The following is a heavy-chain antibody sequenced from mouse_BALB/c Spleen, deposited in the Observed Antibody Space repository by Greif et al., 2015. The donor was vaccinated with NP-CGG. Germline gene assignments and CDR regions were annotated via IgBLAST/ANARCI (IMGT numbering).Heavy chain of an antibody. Sequence: VHVKQSGAELVKPGASVKLSCTASGFNIKDTYMHWVKQRPEQGLEWIGRIDPANGNTKYDPKFQGKATITADTSSNTAYLQLSSLTSEDTAVYYCARTGNHYAMDYWGQGTSVTVSS. J-gene: IGHJ4*01. V-gene: IGHV14-3*02. D-gene: IGHD2-1*01. CDR1: GFNIKDTY. CDR2: IDPANGNT. CDR3: ARTGNHYAMDY.